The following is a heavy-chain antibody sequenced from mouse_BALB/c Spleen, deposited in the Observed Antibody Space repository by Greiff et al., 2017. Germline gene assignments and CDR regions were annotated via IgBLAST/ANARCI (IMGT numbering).Heavy chain of an antibody. CDR3: ARLHTTMITTESYAMDY. V-gene: IGHV5-9-3*01. Sequence: EVKLVESGGGLVKPGGSLKLSCAASGFTFSSYAMSWVRQTPEKRLEWVATISSGGSYTYYPDSVKGRFTISRDNAKNTLYLQMSSLRSEDTAMYYCARLHTTMITTESYAMDYWGQGTSVTVSS. CDR1: GFTFSSYA. D-gene: IGHD2-4*01. J-gene: IGHJ4*01. CDR2: ISSGGSYT.